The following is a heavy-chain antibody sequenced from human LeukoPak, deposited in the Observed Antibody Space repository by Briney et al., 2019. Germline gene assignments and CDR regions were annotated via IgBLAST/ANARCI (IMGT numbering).Heavy chain of an antibody. Sequence: GASVKVSCEVSGYTLTELSMHWVRQAPGKGLEWMGGFDPEDGETIYAQKFQGRVTMTEDTSTDTAYMELSSLRSEDTAVYYCAAQVPAAANWFDPWGQGTLVTVSS. D-gene: IGHD2-2*01. J-gene: IGHJ5*02. CDR3: AAQVPAAANWFDP. CDR2: FDPEDGET. CDR1: GYTLTELS. V-gene: IGHV1-24*01.